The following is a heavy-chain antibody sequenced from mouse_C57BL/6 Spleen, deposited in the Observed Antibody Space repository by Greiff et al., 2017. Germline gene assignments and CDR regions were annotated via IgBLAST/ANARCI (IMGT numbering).Heavy chain of an antibody. CDR3: ARALYYGNYGYAMDY. J-gene: IGHJ4*01. D-gene: IGHD2-1*01. Sequence: VQVVESGPELVKPGASVKISCKASGYTFTDYYINWVKQRPGQGLEWIGWIYPGSGNTKYNEKFKGKATLTVDTSSSTAYMQLSSLTSEDSAVYFCARALYYGNYGYAMDYWGQGTSVTVSS. CDR2: IYPGSGNT. CDR1: GYTFTDYY. V-gene: IGHV1-84*01.